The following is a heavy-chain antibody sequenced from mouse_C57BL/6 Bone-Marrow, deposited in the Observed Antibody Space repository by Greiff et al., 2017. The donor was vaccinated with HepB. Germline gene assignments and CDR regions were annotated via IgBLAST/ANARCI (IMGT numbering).Heavy chain of an antibody. J-gene: IGHJ1*03. CDR2: ISSGSSTI. CDR3: ARPITTVLYWYFDV. V-gene: IGHV5-17*01. CDR1: GFTFSDYG. D-gene: IGHD1-1*01. Sequence: EVQRVESGGGLVKPGGSLKLSCAASGFTFSDYGMHWVRQAPEKGLEWVAYISSGSSTIYYADTVKGRFTISRDNAKNTLFLQMTSLRSEDTAMYYCARPITTVLYWYFDVWGTGTTVTVSS.